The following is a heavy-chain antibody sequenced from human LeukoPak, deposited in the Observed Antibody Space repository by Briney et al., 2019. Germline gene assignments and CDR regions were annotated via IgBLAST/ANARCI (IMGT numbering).Heavy chain of an antibody. CDR1: GGTFSSYS. Sequence: SVKVSCKAPGGTFSSYSITWVRQAPGQGLEWMGGIMPLFNTANYAQQFQGRVTITTDESTSTAYMELSSLRFEDTAMYYCARVDRYHYYLDVWGKGTTVTVSS. CDR2: IMPLFNTA. J-gene: IGHJ6*03. CDR3: ARVDRYHYYLDV. V-gene: IGHV1-69*05.